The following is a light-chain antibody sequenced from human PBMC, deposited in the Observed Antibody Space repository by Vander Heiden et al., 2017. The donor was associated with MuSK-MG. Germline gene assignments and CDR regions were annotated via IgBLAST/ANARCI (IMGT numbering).Light chain of an antibody. CDR2: DVS. Sequence: QSALTQPASVSGPPGQSITISCTGTSSDVGTYNYVSWYQQHPGKAPKLMIFDVSDRPSGVSSRFSGSKSGNTASLTISGLQAEDEADYYCSSYTSTTYVIFGGGTRLTVL. CDR1: SSDVGTYNY. CDR3: SSYTSTTYVI. J-gene: IGLJ2*01. V-gene: IGLV2-14*03.